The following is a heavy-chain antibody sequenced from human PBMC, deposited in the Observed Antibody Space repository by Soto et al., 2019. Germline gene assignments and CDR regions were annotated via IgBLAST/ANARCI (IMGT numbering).Heavy chain of an antibody. CDR1: GFTFSSYG. D-gene: IGHD6-13*01. CDR2: ISYDGSNK. CDR3: ASSGIAAADTFDY. J-gene: IGHJ4*02. V-gene: IGHV3-30*03. Sequence: QVQLVESGGGVVQPGRSLRLSCAASGFTFSSYGMHWVRQAPGKGLEWVAVISYDGSNKYYADSVKGRFTISRDNSKNTLYLQMNSLRAEDTAVYYCASSGIAAADTFDYWGQGTLVTVSS.